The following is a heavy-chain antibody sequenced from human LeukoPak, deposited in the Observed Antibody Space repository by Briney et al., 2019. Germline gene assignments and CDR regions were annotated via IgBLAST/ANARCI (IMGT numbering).Heavy chain of an antibody. J-gene: IGHJ4*02. CDR2: ISSNGGTT. CDR1: GFTFSSYT. D-gene: IGHD2-15*01. CDR3: AKDLGRDISPQSFDY. V-gene: IGHV3-64*01. Sequence: GGSLRLSCAASGFTFSSYTMHWVRQAPGKGLEYVSAISSNGGTTYYTNSVKGRFTISRDNSKNTLYLQMNSLRAEDTAVYYCAKDLGRDISPQSFDYWGQGTLVTVSS.